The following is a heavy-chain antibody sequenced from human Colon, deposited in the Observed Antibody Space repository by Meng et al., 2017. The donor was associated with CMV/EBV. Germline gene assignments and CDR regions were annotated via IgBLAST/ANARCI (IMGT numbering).Heavy chain of an antibody. J-gene: IGHJ4*02. Sequence: QLQLYGSRPEPFKPSGPLPLSCPVSGGSSRSYYWSWIRPPAGKGLEWIGRIYPSGFPKYKPSLESRVTMSADTSKNQISLKLTSVTAADTAVYYCARAQYTYGYWIFDYWGQGTLVTVSS. CDR2: IYPSGFP. V-gene: IGHV4-4*07. CDR1: GGSSRSYY. D-gene: IGHD5-18*01. CDR3: ARAQYTYGYWIFDY.